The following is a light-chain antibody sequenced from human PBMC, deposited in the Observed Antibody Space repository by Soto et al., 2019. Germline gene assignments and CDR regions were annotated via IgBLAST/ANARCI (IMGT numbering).Light chain of an antibody. J-gene: IGLJ1*01. CDR2: DNN. Sequence: QSVLTQPPSVSGAPGQRITISCTGSSSNIGAGYDVHWYQQLPGTVPKLLIFDNNNRPSGVPDRFSGSKSGTSASLAITGLQSEDEAYYYCQSFDNSLGGSYVFGTGTKLTVL. V-gene: IGLV1-40*01. CDR1: SSNIGAGYD. CDR3: QSFDNSLGGSYV.